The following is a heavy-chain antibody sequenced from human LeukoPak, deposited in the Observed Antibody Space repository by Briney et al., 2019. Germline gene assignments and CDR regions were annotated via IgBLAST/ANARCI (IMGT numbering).Heavy chain of an antibody. J-gene: IGHJ4*02. CDR1: GGSISSTSYN. V-gene: IGHV4-39*01. Sequence: PSETLPLTCTVSGGSISSTSYNWGWIRQPPGKGLEWIGSIYYSGSTFYNPSLKSRVTISINTSKNQFSLKLSSVTAADTVVYYCASQPYYDSSGYYFYWGQGTLVTVSS. CDR2: IYYSGST. CDR3: ASQPYYDSSGYYFY. D-gene: IGHD3-22*01.